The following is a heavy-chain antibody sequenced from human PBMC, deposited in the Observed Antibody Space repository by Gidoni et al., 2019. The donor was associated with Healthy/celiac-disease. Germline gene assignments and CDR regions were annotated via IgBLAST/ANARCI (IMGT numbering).Heavy chain of an antibody. CDR3: ARDLAAAWFDP. J-gene: IGHJ5*02. CDR1: GFTVSSNY. D-gene: IGHD6-13*01. Sequence: EVQLGEPGGGLIQPGGSLRRSCADYGFTVSSNYMSWVRQAPGKGLEWVPVIYSGGSTYYADSVKGRFTISRDNSKNTLYLQMNILRAEDTSVYYCARDLAAAWFDPLGQGTLVTVSS. CDR2: IYSGGST. V-gene: IGHV3-53*01.